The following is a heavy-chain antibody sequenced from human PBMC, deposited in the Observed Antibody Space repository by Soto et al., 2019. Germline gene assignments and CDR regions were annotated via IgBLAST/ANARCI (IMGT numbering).Heavy chain of an antibody. J-gene: IGHJ4*02. CDR3: ARVLPRGYSGYAPFDY. CDR1: GYSFTTYG. CDR2: ISPYNGKT. D-gene: IGHD5-12*01. Sequence: ASVKVSCKASGYSFTTYGIFWVRQAPGQGLEWMGWISPYNGKTNYAQNLQGRVSMTTDTSTTTAYMELRSLRSDDTAVYYCARVLPRGYSGYAPFDYWGQGTLVTVSS. V-gene: IGHV1-18*01.